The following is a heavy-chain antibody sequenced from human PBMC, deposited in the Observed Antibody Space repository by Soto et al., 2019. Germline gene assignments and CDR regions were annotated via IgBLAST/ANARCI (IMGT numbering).Heavy chain of an antibody. CDR2: INTDGSEV. CDR3: ARGNIAVAVRGLFDY. V-gene: IGHV3-74*03. J-gene: IGHJ4*02. D-gene: IGHD6-19*01. CDR1: GLTFSTSW. Sequence: EVQLVESGGGLVQPGGSLRLSCIASGLTFSTSWMHWVRQAPGKGPVWISRINTDGSEVTYADSVKGRFAVSRDNAKNTLYLQMNSLRVEDTAVYFCARGNIAVAVRGLFDYWGQGTLVTVSS.